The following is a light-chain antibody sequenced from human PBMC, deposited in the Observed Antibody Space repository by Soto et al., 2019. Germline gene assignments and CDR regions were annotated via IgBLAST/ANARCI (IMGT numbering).Light chain of an antibody. CDR1: QSISSS. CDR3: QQRSAWPLT. V-gene: IGKV3-11*01. CDR2: DTF. Sequence: EIVLTQSPATLSLSPGERATLSCRASQSISSSLAWYQQKLGQAPRLLIYDTFNRATGIPARFSGSGSGTDSTLTIDSLEPEDFAVYYCQQRSAWPLTFGGGTKVEIK. J-gene: IGKJ4*01.